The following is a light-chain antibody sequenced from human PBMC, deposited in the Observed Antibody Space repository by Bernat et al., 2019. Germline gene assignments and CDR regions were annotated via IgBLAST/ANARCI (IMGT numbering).Light chain of an antibody. CDR3: QQSYSTPPT. Sequence: DIQMTQSPSSLSASVGDRVTITCRASQSISSHLNWYQQKSGKAPTLLIYAASSLQSGVPSRFSGSGSGTDFTLTIGSLQPEDSATYYCQQSYSTPPTFGQGTKVEI. CDR2: AAS. J-gene: IGKJ1*01. V-gene: IGKV1-39*01. CDR1: QSISSH.